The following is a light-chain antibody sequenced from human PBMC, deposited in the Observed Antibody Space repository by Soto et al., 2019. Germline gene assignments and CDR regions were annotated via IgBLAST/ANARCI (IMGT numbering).Light chain of an antibody. CDR3: QQYGSSHPWT. CDR1: QSVSSSY. V-gene: IGKV3-20*01. Sequence: EIVLTQSPGTLFLSQGERATLTCRARQSVSSSYLAWYQQKPRQATRLIIYGASSRANGIPDRFSGSGSGTDFTLTISRLEPEDFAVYYCQQYGSSHPWTFGQGTKVDI. CDR2: GAS. J-gene: IGKJ1*01.